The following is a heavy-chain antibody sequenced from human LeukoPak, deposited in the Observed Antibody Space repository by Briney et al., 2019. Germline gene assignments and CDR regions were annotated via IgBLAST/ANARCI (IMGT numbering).Heavy chain of an antibody. J-gene: IGHJ6*03. CDR1: GFTFDDYG. V-gene: IGHV3-20*01. CDR3: ARSNNWNFRGYYYYYMDV. D-gene: IGHD1-7*01. CDR2: INWNGGST. Sequence: GGSLRLSCAASGFTFDDYGMSWVRHAPGKGLEWVSGINWNGGSTGYADSVKGRFTISRDNAKNSLYLQMNSLRAEDTALYHCARSNNWNFRGYYYYYMDVWGKGTTVTVSS.